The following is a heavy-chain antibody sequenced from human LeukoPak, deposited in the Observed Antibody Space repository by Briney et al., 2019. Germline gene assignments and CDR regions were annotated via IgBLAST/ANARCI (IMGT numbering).Heavy chain of an antibody. CDR3: VKGLPGYGCHPDY. V-gene: IGHV3-64D*06. J-gene: IGHJ4*02. CDR2: ISRNGGST. D-gene: IGHD5-24*01. CDR1: GFPFSSYS. Sequence: GSMPLSCSASGFPFSSYSMLWVRQAEGGGLGYVSLISRNGGSTYYADSMKGRFAISRDNSKNTLYLEMSSLRVEDTAVYYCVKGLPGYGCHPDYWGQGTLVTVSS.